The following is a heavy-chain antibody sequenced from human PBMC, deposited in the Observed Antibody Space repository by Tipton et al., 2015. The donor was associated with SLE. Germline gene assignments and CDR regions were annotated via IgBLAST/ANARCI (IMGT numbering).Heavy chain of an antibody. CDR1: GYSISSSTYY. J-gene: IGHJ2*01. CDR2: MGYSGSS. D-gene: IGHD3-16*02. V-gene: IGHV4-61*01. Sequence: TLSLTCTVSGYSISSSTYYWSWIRQPPGKGLAWIGYMGYSGSSHYNPSLKRRVTISVDTSENQFSLKLSSVTAADTAVYYCARANLHESLVDWYFDLWGRGTLVTVSS. CDR3: ARANLHESLVDWYFDL.